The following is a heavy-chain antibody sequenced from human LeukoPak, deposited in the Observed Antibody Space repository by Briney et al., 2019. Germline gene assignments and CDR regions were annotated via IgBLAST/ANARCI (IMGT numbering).Heavy chain of an antibody. V-gene: IGHV3-21*01. D-gene: IGHD3-10*01. J-gene: IGHJ4*02. CDR3: ARVGGYYGSGSYQYFDY. CDR2: ISSSSSYI. CDR1: GFTFSSYS. Sequence: GGSLRLSCAASGFTFSSYSMNWVRQAPGKGLEWVSSISSSSSYIYYADSVKGRFTISRDNSKKTLHLQMNSLRAEDTAVYYCARVGGYYGSGSYQYFDYWGQGTLVTVSS.